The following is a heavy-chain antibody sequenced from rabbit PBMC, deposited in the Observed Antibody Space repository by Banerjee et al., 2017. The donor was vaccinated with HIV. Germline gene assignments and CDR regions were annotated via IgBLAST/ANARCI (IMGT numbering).Heavy chain of an antibody. V-gene: IGHV1S45*01. D-gene: IGHD4-1*01. CDR1: GFDFSSNA. CDR3: ARDGDSGVWYYFNL. J-gene: IGHJ4*01. Sequence: QEQLVESGGDLVKPGASLTLTCTASGFDFSSNAMCWVRQAPGKGPEWIACIGASSVYTYYASWAKGRFTISKTSSTTVTLQMTSLTAADTATYFCARDGDSGVWYYFNLWGPGTLVTVS. CDR2: IGASSVYT.